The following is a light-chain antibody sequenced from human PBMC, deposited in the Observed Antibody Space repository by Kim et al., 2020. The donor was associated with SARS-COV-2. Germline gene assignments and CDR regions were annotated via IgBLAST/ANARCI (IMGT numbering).Light chain of an antibody. CDR2: GNT. J-gene: IGLJ2*01. Sequence: GQRVTIPCTGSSSNIGAGYDVHWYQLLPGTAPKLLIYGNTHRPSGVPDRFSGSKSGTSASLAITGLQAEDEADYYCQSYDSTLDVVFGGGTQLTVL. CDR1: SSNIGAGYD. V-gene: IGLV1-40*01. CDR3: QSYDSTLDVV.